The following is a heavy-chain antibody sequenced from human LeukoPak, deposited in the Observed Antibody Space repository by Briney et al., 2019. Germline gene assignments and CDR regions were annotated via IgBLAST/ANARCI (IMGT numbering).Heavy chain of an antibody. Sequence: PSETLSLTCTVSGGSISSYYWSWIRQPPGKGLEWIGYIYYSGSTNYNPSLKSRVTISVDTSKNQFSLKLSSETAADTAVYYCARKAILLAAFDIWGQGTMVTVSS. CDR2: IYYSGST. CDR3: ARKAILLAAFDI. J-gene: IGHJ3*02. V-gene: IGHV4-59*01. CDR1: GGSISSYY. D-gene: IGHD2/OR15-2a*01.